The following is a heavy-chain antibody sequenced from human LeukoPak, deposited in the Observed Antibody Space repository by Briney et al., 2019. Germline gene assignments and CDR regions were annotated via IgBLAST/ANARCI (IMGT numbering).Heavy chain of an antibody. CDR3: ARDRTRSPWIQLWLSFDY. V-gene: IGHV1-69*04. D-gene: IGHD5-18*01. CDR2: IIPILGIA. Sequence: ASVKVSCKASGGTFSSYAISWVRQAPGQGLEWMGRIIPILGIANYAQKFQGRVTITADKSTSTAYMELSSLRSEDTAVYYCARDRTRSPWIQLWLSFDYWGQGTLVTVSS. J-gene: IGHJ4*02. CDR1: GGTFSSYA.